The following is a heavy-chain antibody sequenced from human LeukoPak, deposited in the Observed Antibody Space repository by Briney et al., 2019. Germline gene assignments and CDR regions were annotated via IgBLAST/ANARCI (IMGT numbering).Heavy chain of an antibody. CDR3: AREKDSSWSNSFDY. J-gene: IGHJ4*02. CDR2: INPNSGGT. V-gene: IGHV1-2*02. Sequence: ASVKVSCKASGYTFTGYYMHWVRQAPGQGLGWMGWINPNSGGTNYAQKFQGRVTMTRDTSISTAYMELSRLRSDDTAVYYCAREKDSSWSNSFDYWGQGTLVTVSS. CDR1: GYTFTGYY. D-gene: IGHD6-13*01.